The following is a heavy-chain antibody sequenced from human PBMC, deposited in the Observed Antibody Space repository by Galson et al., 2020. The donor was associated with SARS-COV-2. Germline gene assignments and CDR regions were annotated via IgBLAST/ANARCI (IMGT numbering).Heavy chain of an antibody. J-gene: IGHJ6*02. D-gene: IGHD3-3*01. CDR1: GFTFSSYS. Sequence: GGSLRLSCAASGFTFSSYSMNWVRQAPGKGLEWVSSISSSSSYIYYADSVNGRFTISRDNAKNSLYLQMNSLRAEDTAVYYCARDPPSLEQSYYYYGMDVWGQGTTVTVSS. CDR3: ARDPPSLEQSYYYYGMDV. CDR2: ISSSSSYI. V-gene: IGHV3-21*01.